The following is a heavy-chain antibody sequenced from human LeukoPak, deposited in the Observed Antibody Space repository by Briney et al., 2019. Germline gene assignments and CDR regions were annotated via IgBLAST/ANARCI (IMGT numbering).Heavy chain of an antibody. Sequence: GASVKVSCKASGYTFTGYYMHWVRQAPGQGLEWMGWINPNSGGTYYAQKFQGRVTMTRDTSISTAYMELSRLRSDDTAVYYCARDRGWCSSTSCYWFDSWGQGTLVTVSS. CDR3: ARDRGWCSSTSCYWFDS. J-gene: IGHJ5*01. D-gene: IGHD2-2*03. CDR1: GYTFTGYY. V-gene: IGHV1-2*02. CDR2: INPNSGGT.